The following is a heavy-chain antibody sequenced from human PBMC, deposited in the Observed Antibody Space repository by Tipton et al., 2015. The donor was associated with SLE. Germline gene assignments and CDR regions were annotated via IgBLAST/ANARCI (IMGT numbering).Heavy chain of an antibody. V-gene: IGHV4-39*07. CDR1: GASITSHY. Sequence: LRLSCTVSGASITSHYWGWIRQPPGKGLEWIGTIYYSGSTFYNPSLKSRVTISVDTSKNQFSLRLNSVTAADTAVYYCAKDRQPPGGWQLLPLDTFDIWGPGSLVTVSS. D-gene: IGHD5-24*01. CDR3: AKDRQPPGGWQLLPLDTFDI. J-gene: IGHJ3*02. CDR2: IYYSGST.